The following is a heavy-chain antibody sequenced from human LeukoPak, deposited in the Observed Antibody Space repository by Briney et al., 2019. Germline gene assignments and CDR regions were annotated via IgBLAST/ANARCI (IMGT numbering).Heavy chain of an antibody. V-gene: IGHV4-39*02. CDR2: IYYSGST. J-gene: IGHJ4*02. CDR3: ARDRTIYCSGGSCYEGNDY. Sequence: PSETLSLTCTVSGGSISSSSYYWGWIRQPPGKGLEWIGSIYYSGSTYYNPSLKSRVTISVDTSKNQFSLKLSSVTAADTAVYYCARDRTIYCSGGSCYEGNDYWGQGTLVTVSS. CDR1: GGSISSSSYY. D-gene: IGHD2-15*01.